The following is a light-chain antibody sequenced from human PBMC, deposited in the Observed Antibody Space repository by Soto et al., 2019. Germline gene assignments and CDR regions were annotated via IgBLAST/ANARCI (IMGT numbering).Light chain of an antibody. CDR2: GNS. Sequence: QSVLTQPPSVSGAPGQRVTISCTGSSSNIGAGYDVHWYQQLPGTVPKLLIYGNSNRPSGVPDRLSGSKSGTSASLAITGLQVEDEADYYRQSYDSSLSGSVFGTGTKVTVL. CDR3: QSYDSSLSGSV. CDR1: SSNIGAGYD. J-gene: IGLJ1*01. V-gene: IGLV1-40*01.